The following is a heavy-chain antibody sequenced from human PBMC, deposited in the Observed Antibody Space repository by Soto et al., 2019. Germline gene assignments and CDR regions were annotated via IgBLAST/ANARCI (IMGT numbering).Heavy chain of an antibody. D-gene: IGHD2-2*01. V-gene: IGHV3-49*04. CDR3: TRSHCSSTSCSRYGMDV. J-gene: IGHJ6*02. CDR1: GFTLPDYA. CDR2: TRNKAYSGTT. Sequence: EVQLVESGGGLVQPGRALTLSCAPSGFTLPDYAINWVRQAPGKGLEWVGFTRNKAYSGTTEYAASVKGRFTISRDDSKSIAYLQMNSLKTEDTAVYYCTRSHCSSTSCSRYGMDVWGQGTTVTVSS.